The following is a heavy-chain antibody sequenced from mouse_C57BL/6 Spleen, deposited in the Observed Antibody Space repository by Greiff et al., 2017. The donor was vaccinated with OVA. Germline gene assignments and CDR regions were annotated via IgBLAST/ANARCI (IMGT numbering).Heavy chain of an antibody. CDR1: GFTFSDYG. V-gene: IGHV5-17*01. D-gene: IGHD4-1*01. CDR2: ISSGSSTI. Sequence: EVMLVESGGGLVKPGGSLKLSCAASGFTFSDYGMHWVRQAPEKGLEWVAYISSGSSTIYYADTVKGRFTIPRDNATNTLFMQTSSVRSEDTAMDYGARKDSLGEVYFDYWGQGTTLTVSS. J-gene: IGHJ2*01. CDR3: ARKDSLGEVYFDY.